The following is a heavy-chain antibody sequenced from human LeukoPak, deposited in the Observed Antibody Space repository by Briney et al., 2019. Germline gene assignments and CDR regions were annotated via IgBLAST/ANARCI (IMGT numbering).Heavy chain of an antibody. Sequence: SETLSLTCTVSGGSISSSSYYWGWIRQPPGKGLEWIGSIYYSGSTYYNPSLKSRVTISVDTSKNQFSLKLSSVTAADTAVYYCARHSSAVAGTGIDYWGQGTLVTVSS. D-gene: IGHD6-19*01. CDR1: GGSISSSSYY. J-gene: IGHJ4*02. V-gene: IGHV4-39*01. CDR3: ARHSSAVAGTGIDY. CDR2: IYYSGST.